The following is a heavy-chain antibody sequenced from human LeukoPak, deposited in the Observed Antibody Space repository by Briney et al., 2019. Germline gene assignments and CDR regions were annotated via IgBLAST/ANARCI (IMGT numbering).Heavy chain of an antibody. CDR1: GGSISSYY. CDR3: ARETVNPYYYCYGMDV. V-gene: IGHV4-59*01. Sequence: PSETLSLTRTVSGGSISSYYWSWIRQPPGKGLEWIGYIYYSGSTNYNPSLKSRVTISVDTSKNQFSLKLSSVTAADTAVYYCARETVNPYYYCYGMDVWGQGTTVTVSS. CDR2: IYYSGST. D-gene: IGHD4-17*01. J-gene: IGHJ6*02.